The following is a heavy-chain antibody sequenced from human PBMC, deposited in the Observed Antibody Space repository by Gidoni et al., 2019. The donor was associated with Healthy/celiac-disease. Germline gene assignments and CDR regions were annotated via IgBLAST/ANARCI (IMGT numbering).Heavy chain of an antibody. CDR3: ARELLAEDWYFDL. D-gene: IGHD2-21*01. V-gene: IGHV3-7*03. J-gene: IGHJ2*01. CDR2: IKQDGSEK. CDR1: GFTFSSYW. Sequence: AASGFTFSSYWMSWVRQAPGKGLEWVANIKQDGSEKYYVDSVKGRFTISRDNAKNSLYLQMNSLRAEDTAVYYCARELLAEDWYFDLWGRGTLVTVSS.